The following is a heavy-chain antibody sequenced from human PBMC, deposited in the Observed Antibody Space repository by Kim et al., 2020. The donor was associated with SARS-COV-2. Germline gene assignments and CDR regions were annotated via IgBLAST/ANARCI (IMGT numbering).Heavy chain of an antibody. CDR1: GYTLTELS. J-gene: IGHJ5*02. V-gene: IGHV1-24*01. CDR3: ATAYCSSTSCYVNWFDP. Sequence: ASVKVSCKVSGYTLTELSMHWVRQAPGKGLEWMGGFDPEDGETIYAQKFQGRVTMTEDTSTDTAYMELSSLRSEDTAVYYCATAYCSSTSCYVNWFDPWGQGTLVTVSS. D-gene: IGHD2-2*01. CDR2: FDPEDGET.